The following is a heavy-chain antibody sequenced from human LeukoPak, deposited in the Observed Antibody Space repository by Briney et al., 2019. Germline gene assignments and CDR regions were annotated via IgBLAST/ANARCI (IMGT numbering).Heavy chain of an antibody. CDR2: ISSSSNTI. V-gene: IGHV3-48*04. J-gene: IGHJ4*02. D-gene: IGHD4-17*01. Sequence: GGSLRLSCAASGFIFSSYSVNWVRQAPGKGLEWISYISSSSNTIYYADSVRGRFTISRDNAKYSVFLQMNSLTAEDTAVYYCARGDGDYVSLFDYWGQGALVTVSS. CDR1: GFIFSSYS. CDR3: ARGDGDYVSLFDY.